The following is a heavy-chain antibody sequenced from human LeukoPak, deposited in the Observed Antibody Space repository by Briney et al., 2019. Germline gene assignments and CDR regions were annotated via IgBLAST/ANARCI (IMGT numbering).Heavy chain of an antibody. V-gene: IGHV1-69*05. D-gene: IGHD2-2*01. CDR1: GGTFSSYA. Sequence: SVKVSCKASGGTFSSYAISWVRQAPGQGLEWMGGIIPIFGTANYAQKFQGRVTITTDESTSTAYMELSSLRSEDTAVYYCAGLGYCSSTSCPKNYYYMDVWGKGTTATVSS. CDR2: IIPIFGTA. CDR3: AGLGYCSSTSCPKNYYYMDV. J-gene: IGHJ6*03.